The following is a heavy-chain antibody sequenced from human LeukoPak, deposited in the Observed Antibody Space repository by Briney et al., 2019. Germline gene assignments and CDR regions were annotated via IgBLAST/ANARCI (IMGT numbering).Heavy chain of an antibody. Sequence: PSETLSLTCAVYGGSFSGYYWSWIRQPAGKGLEWIGRIYTSGSTNYNPSLKSRVTMSVDTSKNQFSLKLSSVTAADTAVYYCARGNSSGWYRDYYYYGMDVWGQGTTVTVSS. V-gene: IGHV4-59*10. CDR3: ARGNSSGWYRDYYYYGMDV. J-gene: IGHJ6*02. CDR2: IYTSGST. CDR1: GGSFSGYY. D-gene: IGHD6-19*01.